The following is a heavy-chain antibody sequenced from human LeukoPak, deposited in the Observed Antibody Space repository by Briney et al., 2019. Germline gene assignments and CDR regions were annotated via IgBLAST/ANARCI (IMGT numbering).Heavy chain of an antibody. CDR2: IYYSGNT. CDR3: ARQTGSGLFILP. CDR1: GDSISSSNSY. V-gene: IGHV4-39*01. J-gene: IGHJ4*02. Sequence: PSETLSLTCIVSGDSISSSNSYWGWTRQPPGKGLEWIGSIYYSGNTYYNASLKSRVSISVDTSKNHFSLRLTSVTAADTAVYYCARQTGSGLFILPGGQGTLVTVSS. D-gene: IGHD3/OR15-3a*01.